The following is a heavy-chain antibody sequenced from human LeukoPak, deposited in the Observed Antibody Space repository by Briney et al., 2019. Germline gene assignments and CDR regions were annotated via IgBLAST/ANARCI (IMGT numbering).Heavy chain of an antibody. Sequence: GGSLRLSCAASEFTFSNYALHWVRQAPGKGLQWVAVISYDGNTIHYADSVRGRFIISRDTSKNTLYLQMNSLRAEDTAVYYCARSGGLQKFDYWGQGTLVTVSS. CDR3: ARSGGLQKFDY. V-gene: IGHV3-30-3*01. J-gene: IGHJ4*02. CDR2: ISYDGNTI. CDR1: EFTFSNYA. D-gene: IGHD4-11*01.